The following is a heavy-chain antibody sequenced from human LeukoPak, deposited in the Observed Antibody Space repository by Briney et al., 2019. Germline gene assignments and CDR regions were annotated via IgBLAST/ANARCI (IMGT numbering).Heavy chain of an antibody. CDR2: IYYSGST. J-gene: IGHJ6*02. CDR1: GGSISSYY. CDR3: ARAPAAPYGMDV. V-gene: IGHV4-59*01. Sequence: SETLSLTCTVSGGSISSYYWSWIRQPPGKGLEWIGYIYYSGSTNYNPSLKSRVTISVDTSKNQFSLKLSSVTDADTAVYYCARAPAAPYGMDVWGQGTTVTVSS.